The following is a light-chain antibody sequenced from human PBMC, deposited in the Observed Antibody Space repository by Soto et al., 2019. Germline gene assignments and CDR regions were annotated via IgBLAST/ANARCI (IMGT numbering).Light chain of an antibody. V-gene: IGLV2-14*01. Sequence: QSALTQPASVSGSAGQSITISCSGTMRDVGAYNLVSWYQQHPGTAPKLIIYEVRNRPSCISSRFSGSRSGNTASLTNSGLQAEDEGDYYCNAYTARSTLVFGGGTKVTVL. CDR3: NAYTARSTLV. CDR2: EVR. J-gene: IGLJ3*02. CDR1: MRDVGAYNL.